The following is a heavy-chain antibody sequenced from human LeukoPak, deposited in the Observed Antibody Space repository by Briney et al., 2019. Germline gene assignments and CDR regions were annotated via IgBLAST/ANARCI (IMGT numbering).Heavy chain of an antibody. Sequence: GASVKLSCKASGYTFTSYGISWVRQAPGQGLEWMGWISAYNGNTNYAQKLQGRVTMTTDTYTSTAYMELRRLRSDDTAAYYCAREGQRGSVDYWGQGTLVTVSS. CDR3: AREGQRGSVDY. D-gene: IGHD3-10*01. CDR2: ISAYNGNT. CDR1: GYTFTSYG. J-gene: IGHJ4*02. V-gene: IGHV1-18*01.